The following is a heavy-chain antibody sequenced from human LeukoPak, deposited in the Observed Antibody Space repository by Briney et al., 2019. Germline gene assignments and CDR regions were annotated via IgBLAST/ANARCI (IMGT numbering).Heavy chain of an antibody. CDR2: NYYSGST. J-gene: IGHJ4*02. Sequence: PSDTLSLTCTVSGGSISSYHWSWIRQPTGKGLECIGYNYYSGSTNYNPSLKSRVTISLDTSKNQFSLKVNTVTAADTAVYYCARHSSGYLSYFDYWGQGSLVPVSS. CDR3: ARHSSGYLSYFDY. CDR1: GGSISSYH. V-gene: IGHV4-59*08. D-gene: IGHD3-22*01.